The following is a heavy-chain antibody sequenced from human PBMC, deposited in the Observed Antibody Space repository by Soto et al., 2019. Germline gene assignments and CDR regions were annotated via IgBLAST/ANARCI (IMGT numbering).Heavy chain of an antibody. CDR3: ATRKHYSSSSPWYDYGDYSYYYMVV. CDR1: GGTFSSYT. CDR2: IIPILGIA. D-gene: IGHD6-6*01. J-gene: IGHJ6*03. Sequence: ASVKVSCKASGGTFSSYTISWVRQAPGQGLEWMGRIIPILGIANYAQKFQGRVTITADKSTSTAYMELSSLRSEDTAVYYCATRKHYSSSSPWYDYGDYSYYYMVVRDKGTTVTVSS. V-gene: IGHV1-69*02.